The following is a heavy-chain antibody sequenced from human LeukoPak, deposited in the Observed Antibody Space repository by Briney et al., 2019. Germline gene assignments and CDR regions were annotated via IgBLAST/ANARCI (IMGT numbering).Heavy chain of an antibody. Sequence: SVKVSCKASGGTFSSYAISWVRQAPGQGLEWMGGIIPIFGTANYAQKFQGRVTITADESTSTAYMELRSLRSDDTAVYYCARGFPPRRQYDSSGYYSYYFDYWGQGTLVTVSS. CDR2: IIPIFGTA. D-gene: IGHD3-22*01. V-gene: IGHV1-69*01. CDR3: ARGFPPRRQYDSSGYYSYYFDY. CDR1: GGTFSSYA. J-gene: IGHJ4*02.